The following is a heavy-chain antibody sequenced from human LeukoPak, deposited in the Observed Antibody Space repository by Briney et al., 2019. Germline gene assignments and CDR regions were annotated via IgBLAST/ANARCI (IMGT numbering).Heavy chain of an antibody. Sequence: ASVKVSCKASGYTFTSYGISWVRQAPGQGLEWMGWISAYNGNTNYAQKLRGRVTMTTDTSTSTAYMELRSLRSDDTAVYYCARLKAARPLYYYYGMDVWGQGTTVTVSS. J-gene: IGHJ6*02. CDR1: GYTFTSYG. CDR2: ISAYNGNT. V-gene: IGHV1-18*01. CDR3: ARLKAARPLYYYYGMDV. D-gene: IGHD6-6*01.